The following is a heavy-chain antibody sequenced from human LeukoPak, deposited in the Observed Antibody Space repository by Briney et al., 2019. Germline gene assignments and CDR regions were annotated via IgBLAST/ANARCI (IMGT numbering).Heavy chain of an antibody. Sequence: GGSLRLSCAASGFTFSSYWMNWVRQSPGKGLEWVADIKQDGSGKYYVDSVKGRFTISRDNAKNSLYLQMDSLRGEDTAVYYCAGEGATGDWFDPWGQGTLVTVSS. V-gene: IGHV3-7*01. CDR1: GFTFSSYW. CDR3: AGEGATGDWFDP. D-gene: IGHD5-24*01. CDR2: IKQDGSGK. J-gene: IGHJ5*02.